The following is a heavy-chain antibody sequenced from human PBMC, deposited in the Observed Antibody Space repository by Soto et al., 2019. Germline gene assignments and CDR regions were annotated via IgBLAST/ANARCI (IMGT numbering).Heavy chain of an antibody. J-gene: IGHJ6*02. CDR1: GFNFRSYA. Sequence: GGSQRLSYASSGFNFRSYAMHLVRQAPGKGLEWVAVISYDGSNKYYADSVKGRFTISRDNSKNTLYLQMNSLRAEDTAVYYCARDKGEEYSSSPGYYYYGMDVWGQGTTVTVSS. D-gene: IGHD6-6*01. V-gene: IGHV3-30-3*01. CDR2: ISYDGSNK. CDR3: ARDKGEEYSSSPGYYYYGMDV.